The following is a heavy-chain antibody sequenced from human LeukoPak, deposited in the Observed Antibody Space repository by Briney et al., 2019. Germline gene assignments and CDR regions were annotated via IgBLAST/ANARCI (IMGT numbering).Heavy chain of an antibody. CDR2: ISGSGGST. CDR3: AKDRDYTTYGYYFDY. D-gene: IGHD4-11*01. J-gene: IGHJ4*02. CDR1: GFTFSSYA. V-gene: IGHV3-23*01. Sequence: GGSLRLSCAASGFTFSSYAMSWVRQAPGKGLEWVSAISGSGGSTYYADSVKGRFTISRHNSRNTLYLQMNSLRADDTAVYYCAKDRDYTTYGYYFDYWGQGTLVTVSS.